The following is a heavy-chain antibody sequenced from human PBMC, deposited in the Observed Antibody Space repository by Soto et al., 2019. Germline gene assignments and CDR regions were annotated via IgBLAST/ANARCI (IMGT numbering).Heavy chain of an antibody. Sequence: ASVKVSCKASGGTFSSYAISWVRQAPGQGLEWMGGIIPIFGTANYAQKFQGRVTITADESTSTAYMELSSLRSEDTAVYYCARGPYDSSCYYYPFDYWGQGTLVTVSS. J-gene: IGHJ4*02. CDR1: GGTFSSYA. CDR3: ARGPYDSSCYYYPFDY. D-gene: IGHD3-22*01. CDR2: IIPIFGTA. V-gene: IGHV1-69*13.